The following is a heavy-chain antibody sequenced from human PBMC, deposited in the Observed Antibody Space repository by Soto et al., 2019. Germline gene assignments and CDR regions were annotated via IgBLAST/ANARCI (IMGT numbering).Heavy chain of an antibody. CDR1: GFTFGDYA. CDR2: ITSNAYGGTT. J-gene: IGHJ4*02. V-gene: IGHV3-49*04. CDR3: TSYGSRGQFDY. Sequence: GGSLRLSCTASGFTFGDYALSWVRQAPGKGLEWVGFITSNAYGGTTQYAASVKGRFTISRDDSKSIAYLQMNSLKTEDTAVYYCTSYGSRGQFDYWGRGTLVTVSS. D-gene: IGHD3-22*01.